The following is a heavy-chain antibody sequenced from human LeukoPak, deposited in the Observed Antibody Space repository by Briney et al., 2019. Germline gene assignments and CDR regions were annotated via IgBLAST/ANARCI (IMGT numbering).Heavy chain of an antibody. CDR2: IYHSGST. V-gene: IGHV4-38-2*02. CDR3: ARHLPVYSSGWEYYFDY. D-gene: IGHD6-19*01. J-gene: IGHJ4*02. Sequence: SETLSLTCTVSGYSISSGYYWGWIRQPPGKGLEWIGNIYHSGSTHYIPSLKSRVTISVDTSKNQFSLKLSSVTAADTAVYYCARHLPVYSSGWEYYFDYWGQGTLVTVSS. CDR1: GYSISSGYY.